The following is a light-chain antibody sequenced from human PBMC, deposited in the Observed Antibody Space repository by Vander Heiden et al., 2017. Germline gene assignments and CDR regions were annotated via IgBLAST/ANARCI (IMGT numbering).Light chain of an antibody. CDR3: QQAHSFPYT. Sequence: DIQMTQSPSSMSASVGDRVTITCRASQAITSWLSWYQQKPGKASKLLIYGVSNLERGVPPRFSGSGSGSEFTLSISSLQPEDFATYICQQAHSFPYTFGQGTTLDMK. CDR2: GVS. CDR1: QAITSW. V-gene: IGKV1-12*02. J-gene: IGKJ2*01.